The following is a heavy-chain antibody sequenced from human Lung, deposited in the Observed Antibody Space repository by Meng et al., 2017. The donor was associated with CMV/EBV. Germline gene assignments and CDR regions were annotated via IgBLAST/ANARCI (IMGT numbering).Heavy chain of an antibody. CDR2: ISAVIDNT. CDR3: AKGLGTTGWYSPLDS. J-gene: IGHJ5*01. Sequence: GGSLRLXXAASGFTFNKYAMTWVRQAPGKGLEWVSIISAVIDNTYYADSVKGRFTLSRDNSMNTLYLQMHSLRAEDTAIYFCAKGLGTTGWYSPLDSWGRGNXV. CDR1: GFTFNKYA. V-gene: IGHV3-23*01. D-gene: IGHD6-19*01.